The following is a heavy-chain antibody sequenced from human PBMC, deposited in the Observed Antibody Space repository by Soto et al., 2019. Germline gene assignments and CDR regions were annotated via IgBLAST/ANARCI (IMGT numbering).Heavy chain of an antibody. D-gene: IGHD6-19*01. CDR3: TTDLGVAVAGSPFDY. J-gene: IGHJ4*02. V-gene: IGHV3-15*01. Sequence: PGGSLRLSCAASGFTFSNAWMSWVRQAPGKGLEWVGRIKSKTDGGTTDYAAPVKGRFTISRDDSKNTLYLQMNSLKTEDTAVYYCTTDLGVAVAGSPFDYWGQGTLVTVSS. CDR1: GFTFSNAW. CDR2: IKSKTDGGTT.